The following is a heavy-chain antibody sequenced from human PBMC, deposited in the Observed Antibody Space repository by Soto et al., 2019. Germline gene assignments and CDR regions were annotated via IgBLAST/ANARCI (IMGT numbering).Heavy chain of an antibody. V-gene: IGHV1-24*01. CDR1: GYTLTELS. Sequence: ASVKVSCKVSGYTLTELSMHWVRQAPGKGLEWMGGFDPEDGETIYVQKFQGRVTMTEDTSTDTAYMELSSLRSEDTAVYYCATGFSGCSSTSCYVNHDLSYYGMDVWGQGTTVTVSS. D-gene: IGHD2-2*01. CDR3: ATGFSGCSSTSCYVNHDLSYYGMDV. J-gene: IGHJ6*02. CDR2: FDPEDGET.